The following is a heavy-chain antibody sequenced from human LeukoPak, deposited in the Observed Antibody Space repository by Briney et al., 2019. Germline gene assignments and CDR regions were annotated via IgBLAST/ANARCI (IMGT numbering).Heavy chain of an antibody. CDR2: ISYDGDYK. V-gene: IGHV3-30*04. Sequence: GGSLRLSCAASGFAFSHYTMQWVRQAPGKGLEWVAVISYDGDYKYYADSVKGRFTVSRDNAKRSLYLQIESLRDDDTAVYHCALSSIHKDYYFGMDVWGQGTTVTVSS. CDR1: GFAFSHYT. CDR3: ALSSIHKDYYFGMDV. J-gene: IGHJ6*02. D-gene: IGHD2-2*01.